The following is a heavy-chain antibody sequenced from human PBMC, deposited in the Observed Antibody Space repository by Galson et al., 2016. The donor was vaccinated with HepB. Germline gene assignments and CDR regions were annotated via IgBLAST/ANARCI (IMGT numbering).Heavy chain of an antibody. CDR1: DYTFTRYY. Sequence: SVKVSCKASDYTFTRYYIHWVRQAPGQGLEWMGWINPDTGATGSAQNFQGRVTMTRDPSITTVYMELSGLRSDDTAAYYCARGDYADRRGLDVWGAGTTVIVSS. V-gene: IGHV1-2*02. J-gene: IGHJ6*04. CDR3: ARGDYADRRGLDV. CDR2: INPDTGAT. D-gene: IGHD4-17*01.